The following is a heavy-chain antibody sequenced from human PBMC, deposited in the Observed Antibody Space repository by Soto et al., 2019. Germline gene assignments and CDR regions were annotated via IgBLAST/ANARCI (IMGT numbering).Heavy chain of an antibody. CDR1: GATLQDYA. J-gene: IGHJ6*04. CDR3: GKDISPGGMDV. Sequence: EVQLVESGGGLVQPGGSLRLSCAGSGATLQDYAMHWVRQAPGKGLEWVSGIYYNSNRIDYADSVKCRFTISRDNARNALYLQMNSLTTEDTAFYYCGKDISPGGMDVWGRGIMVTVSS. CDR2: IYYNSNRI. V-gene: IGHV3-9*01.